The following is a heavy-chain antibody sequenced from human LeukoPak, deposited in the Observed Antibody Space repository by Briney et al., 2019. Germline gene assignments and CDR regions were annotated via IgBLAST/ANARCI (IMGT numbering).Heavy chain of an antibody. CDR3: ARGAADSSWFYYFDY. CDR1: GYTFTGYY. D-gene: IGHD6-13*01. Sequence: ASVKVSCKASGYTFTGYYMHWVRQAPGQGLEWMGWINPNSGGTNYAQKFQGRVTMTRDTSISTAYMELSRLRSDDTAVYYCARGAADSSWFYYFDYWGQGTLVTVSS. V-gene: IGHV1-2*02. J-gene: IGHJ4*02. CDR2: INPNSGGT.